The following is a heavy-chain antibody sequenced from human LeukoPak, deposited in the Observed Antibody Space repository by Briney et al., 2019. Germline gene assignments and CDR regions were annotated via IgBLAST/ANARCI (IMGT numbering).Heavy chain of an antibody. CDR3: AREEDTAMVKGWFDP. Sequence: GASVKVSCKASGGTFSSYAISWVRQAPGQGLEWMGGIIPIFGTANYAQKFQGRVTITADESTSTAYMELSSLRSEDTAVYYCAREEDTAMVKGWFDPWGQGTLVTVSS. J-gene: IGHJ5*02. V-gene: IGHV1-69*13. CDR1: GGTFSSYA. CDR2: IIPIFGTA. D-gene: IGHD5-18*01.